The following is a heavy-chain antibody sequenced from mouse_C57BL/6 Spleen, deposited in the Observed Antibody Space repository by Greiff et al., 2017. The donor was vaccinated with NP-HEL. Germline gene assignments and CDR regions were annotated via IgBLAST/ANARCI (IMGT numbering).Heavy chain of an antibody. CDR1: GYTFTDYY. Sequence: EVQLQQSGPVLVKPGASVKMSCKASGYTFTDYYMNWVKQSHGKSLEWIGVINPYNGGTSYNQKFKGKATLTVDKSSSTAYMELNSLTSEDSAVYYCARVYGSSPCYFDDWGQGTTLTVSS. J-gene: IGHJ2*01. V-gene: IGHV1-19*01. CDR2: INPYNGGT. CDR3: ARVYGSSPCYFDD. D-gene: IGHD1-1*01.